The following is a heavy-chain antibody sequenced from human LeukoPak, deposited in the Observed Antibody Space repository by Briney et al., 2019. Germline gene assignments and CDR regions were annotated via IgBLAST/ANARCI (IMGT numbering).Heavy chain of an antibody. CDR2: INHSGST. CDR3: ASPPNRGPGYYFDY. J-gene: IGHJ4*02. V-gene: IGHV4-34*01. Sequence: PSETLSLTCAVYGGSFSGYYWSWIRQPPGKGLEWIGEINHSGSTNYNPSLKSRVTISVDTSKNQFSLKLSSVTAADTAVYYCASPPNRGPGYYFDYWGQGTLVTVSS. CDR1: GGSFSGYY. D-gene: IGHD1-14*01.